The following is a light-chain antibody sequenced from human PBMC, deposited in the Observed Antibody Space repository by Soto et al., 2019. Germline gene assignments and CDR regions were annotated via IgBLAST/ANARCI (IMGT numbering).Light chain of an antibody. V-gene: IGKV1-8*01. CDR3: QQSYRIPLT. CDR2: VAS. Sequence: ARQSPHSXSSPSDCLRNXXXXXXGVSEEIRNYLAWYQQKXGKARKLLIYVASXLYSGVPARFRGSGSGTDFTLTISGLQTEDFATYYCQQSYRIPLTFGGGTKVDIK. CDR1: EEIRNY. J-gene: IGKJ4*02.